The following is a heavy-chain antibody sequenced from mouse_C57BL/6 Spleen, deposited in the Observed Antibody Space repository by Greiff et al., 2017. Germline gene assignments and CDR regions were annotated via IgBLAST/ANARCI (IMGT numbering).Heavy chain of an antibody. Sequence: VQLQQSGPELVKPGASVKISCKASGYAFSSSWMNWVKQRPGQGLEWIGRIYPGDGDTNYNGKFKGKATLTADKSSNTAYMQLSSLTSEDSAVYYCARDYGSSYGYAKDYWGQGTSVTVSS. CDR3: ARDYGSSYGYAKDY. J-gene: IGHJ4*01. CDR1: GYAFSSSW. CDR2: IYPGDGDT. D-gene: IGHD1-1*01. V-gene: IGHV1-82*01.